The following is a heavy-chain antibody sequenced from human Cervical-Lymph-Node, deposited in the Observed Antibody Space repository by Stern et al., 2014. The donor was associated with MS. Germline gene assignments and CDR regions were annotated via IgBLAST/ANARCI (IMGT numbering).Heavy chain of an antibody. D-gene: IGHD4-23*01. V-gene: IGHV1-69*01. CDR3: ARFGGSAV. CDR1: GGTFSNYA. Sequence: VQLVQSGAEERKPGSSVKVSCKASGGTFSNYAFSWVRQAPGQGLEWMGGIIPMVNTTEYAQKFQDRVTIIADDSTSTAYMELNNLKFDDTAVYFCARFGGSAVWGQGTTVIVSS. CDR2: IIPMVNTT. J-gene: IGHJ6*02.